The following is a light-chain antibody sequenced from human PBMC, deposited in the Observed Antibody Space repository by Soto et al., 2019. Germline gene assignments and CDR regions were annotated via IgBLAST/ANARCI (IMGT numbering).Light chain of an antibody. CDR2: GAS. J-gene: IGKJ4*01. CDR3: QQYGSTPGVT. V-gene: IGKV3-20*01. Sequence: EIVLTQSPGTLSLSPGERATLSCRASQSVSSSYLAWYQQKPGPAPRLLIYGASRRATGIPDRFSGSGSGTDITLTISRLEPEDFSVYYCQQYGSTPGVTFGGGTKVEIK. CDR1: QSVSSSY.